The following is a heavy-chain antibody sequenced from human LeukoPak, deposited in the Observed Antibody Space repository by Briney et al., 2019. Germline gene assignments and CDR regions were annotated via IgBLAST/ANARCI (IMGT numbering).Heavy chain of an antibody. CDR2: IIPILGIA. J-gene: IGHJ5*02. D-gene: IGHD6-13*01. Sequence: GASVKVSCKASGGTFSSYAISWVRQAPGQGLEWMGRIIPILGIANYAQKFQGRVTITADKSTGTAYMELSSLRSEDTAVYYCVREWRQQLVLNWFDPWGQGTLVTVSS. CDR3: VREWRQQLVLNWFDP. CDR1: GGTFSSYA. V-gene: IGHV1-69*04.